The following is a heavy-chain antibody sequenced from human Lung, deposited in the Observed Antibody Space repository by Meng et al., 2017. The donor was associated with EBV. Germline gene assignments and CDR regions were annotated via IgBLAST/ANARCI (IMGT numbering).Heavy chain of an antibody. CDR3: ASSRPLAGNWNYHY. Sequence: QAQPDQSGQRLVKPPQTLSHTCAISGDSVSSNSAAWNWIRQSPSRGLEWLGRTYYRSKWYNDYAVSVKSRITINPDTSKNQFSLQLNSVTPEDTAVYYCASSRPLAGNWNYHYWGQGTLVTVSS. V-gene: IGHV6-1*02. CDR2: TYYRSKWYN. CDR1: GDSVSSNSAA. J-gene: IGHJ4*02. D-gene: IGHD1-7*01.